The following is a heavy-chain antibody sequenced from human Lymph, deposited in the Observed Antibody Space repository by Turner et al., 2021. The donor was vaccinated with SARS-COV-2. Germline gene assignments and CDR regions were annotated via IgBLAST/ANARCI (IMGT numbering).Heavy chain of an antibody. D-gene: IGHD2-15*01. J-gene: IGHJ4*02. CDR3: ARDGGGNFNY. CDR2: ISYDGSNK. CDR1: GFTFSSYA. V-gene: IGHV3-30-3*01. Sequence: HVQLVESGGGVVQPGRSLRLSCAASGFTFSSYAMHWVRQAPGKGLEWVALISYDGSNKYYADSVKGRFTISRDNSKNTLYLQMNSLRAEDTAVYYCARDGGGNFNYWGQGTLVTVSS.